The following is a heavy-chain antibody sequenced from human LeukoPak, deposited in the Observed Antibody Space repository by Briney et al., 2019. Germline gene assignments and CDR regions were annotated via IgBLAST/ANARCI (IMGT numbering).Heavy chain of an antibody. V-gene: IGHV3-7*03. CDR1: GFTFSSYW. J-gene: IGHJ4*02. Sequence: GGSLRLSCAASGFTFSSYWMSWVRQAPGKGLEWVANIKQDGSEKYYVDSVKGRFTISRDNAKNSLYLQMNSLRAEDTAVYYCPTDGGGSGWRYWGQGTLVTVSS. CDR3: PTDGGGSGWRY. D-gene: IGHD6-19*01. CDR2: IKQDGSEK.